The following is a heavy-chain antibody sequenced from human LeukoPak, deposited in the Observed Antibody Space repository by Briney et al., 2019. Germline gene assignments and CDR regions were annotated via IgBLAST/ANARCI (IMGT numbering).Heavy chain of an antibody. J-gene: IGHJ6*03. CDR1: GGSISSSSYY. V-gene: IGHV4-39*07. D-gene: IGHD2-2*02. CDR3: ARVSYCSSTSCNKAHYYYYMDV. Sequence: SETLSLTCTVSGGSISSSSYYWGWIRQPPGKGLEWIGRIYTSGSTNYNPSLKSRVTMSVDTSKNQFSLKLSSVTAADTAVYYCARVSYCSSTSCNKAHYYYYMDVWGKGTTVTVSS. CDR2: IYTSGST.